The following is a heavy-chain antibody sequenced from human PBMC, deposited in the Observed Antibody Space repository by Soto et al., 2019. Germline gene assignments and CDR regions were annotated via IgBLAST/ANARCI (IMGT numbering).Heavy chain of an antibody. Sequence: QVQLVQSGAEVKKPGSSVKVSCKASGGTFSSYTISWVRQAPGQGLEWMGRIIPILGIANYEQKFQGRVTITADKSTSTAYMELSSLRSEDTAVYYCARDRDIVVVVAATGGGMDVWGQGTTVTVSS. CDR3: ARDRDIVVVVAATGGGMDV. CDR2: IIPILGIA. J-gene: IGHJ6*02. D-gene: IGHD2-15*01. CDR1: GGTFSSYT. V-gene: IGHV1-69*08.